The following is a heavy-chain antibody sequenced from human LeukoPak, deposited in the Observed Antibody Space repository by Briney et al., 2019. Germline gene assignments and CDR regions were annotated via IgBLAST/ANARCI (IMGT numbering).Heavy chain of an antibody. CDR3: ARGSNYYGSGSYET. J-gene: IGHJ5*02. CDR1: GGSITSGAYS. CDR2: IYHSGNI. Sequence: PSQTLSLTCAVSGGSITSGAYSWNWIRQPSGKGLEWLGYIYHSGNIYYNPSLKSRVTISVDRSKNQFSLKVNSVTAADTAVYYCARGSNYYGSGSYETWGQGTLVTVST. V-gene: IGHV4-30-2*01. D-gene: IGHD3-10*01.